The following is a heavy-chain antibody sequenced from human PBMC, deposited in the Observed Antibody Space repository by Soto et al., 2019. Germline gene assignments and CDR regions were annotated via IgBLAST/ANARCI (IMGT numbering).Heavy chain of an antibody. CDR1: GFTFTSYA. V-gene: IGHV3-23*01. CDR3: VIYIAATLHSLQY. J-gene: IGHJ4*02. CDR2: ITGSGDTT. Sequence: EVQLLESGGGLVQPGGSLRLSCAASGFTFTSYAMSWVRQAPGKGLEWVSTITGSGDTTYYADSVKGRFTISRDNSKNTLFLQMNGLRADDTAVYYCVIYIAATLHSLQYWGQGTLVTVSS. D-gene: IGHD6-25*01.